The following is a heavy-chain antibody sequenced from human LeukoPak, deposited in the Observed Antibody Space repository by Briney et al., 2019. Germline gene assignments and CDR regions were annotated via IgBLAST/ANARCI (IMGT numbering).Heavy chain of an antibody. CDR1: GFTFSSYA. J-gene: IGHJ3*02. V-gene: IGHV3-23*01. CDR2: ISGSGGST. CDR3: AKTEGCSSTSCPKGAAFDI. D-gene: IGHD2-2*01. Sequence: GASPRLSCAASGFTFSSYAMSWVRQAPGKGLEWVSAISGSGGSTYYADSVKGRFTISRDNSKNTLYLQMNSLRAEDTAVYYCAKTEGCSSTSCPKGAAFDIWGQGTMVTVSS.